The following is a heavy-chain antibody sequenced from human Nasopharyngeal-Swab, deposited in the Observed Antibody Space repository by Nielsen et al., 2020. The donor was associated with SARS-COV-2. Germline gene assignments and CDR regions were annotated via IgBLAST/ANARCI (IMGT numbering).Heavy chain of an antibody. CDR2: IYYSGST. CDR3: ARDSGVAGTKYYYYGMDV. Sequence: VRQMPGKGLEWIGYIYYSGSTYYNPSLKSRVTISVDTSKNQFSLKLSSVTAADTAVHYCARDSGVAGTKYYYYGMDVWGQGTTVTVSS. J-gene: IGHJ6*02. D-gene: IGHD6-19*01. V-gene: IGHV4-30-4*01.